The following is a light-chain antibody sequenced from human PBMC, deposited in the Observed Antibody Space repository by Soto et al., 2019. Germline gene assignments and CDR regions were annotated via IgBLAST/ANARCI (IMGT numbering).Light chain of an antibody. V-gene: IGKV2-30*02. Sequence: DVVMTQSPLSLPVTLGQPASISCRSNQILVHSDGIAYFSWFQQRPGRSPGRLIYKVSNRDSGVPARFSGSGSGTDFALKISRVEAEDVGVYYCMQGTHWPITFGQGTRLEI. J-gene: IGKJ5*01. CDR2: KVS. CDR1: QILVHSDGIAY. CDR3: MQGTHWPIT.